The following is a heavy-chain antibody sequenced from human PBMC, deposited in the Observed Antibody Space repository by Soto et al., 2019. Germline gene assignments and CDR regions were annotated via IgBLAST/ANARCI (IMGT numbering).Heavy chain of an antibody. J-gene: IGHJ6*02. CDR2: IYHNGSP. CDR1: GGSISSTNW. D-gene: IGHD2-21*02. Sequence: SETLSLTCVVSGGSISSTNWWTWVRQPPGKRLEWIGEIYHNGSPTYSPSLRGRATISVDKSNNQFSLRLRSVTAADTAFYYCAREGALLFGGNSDYYSTMDVWGQGTTVTVSS. CDR3: AREGALLFGGNSDYYSTMDV. V-gene: IGHV4-4*02.